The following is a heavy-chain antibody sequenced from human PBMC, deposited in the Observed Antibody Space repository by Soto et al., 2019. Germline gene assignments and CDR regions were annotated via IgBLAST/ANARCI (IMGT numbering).Heavy chain of an antibody. J-gene: IGHJ6*02. CDR2: TYYRSKWSK. CDR3: ARGTAAYGMDV. D-gene: IGHD6-13*01. CDR1: GDSVSSNSGA. V-gene: IGHV6-1*01. Sequence: PSQTLSLTCAISGDSVSSNSGAWNWIRQSPSRGLEWLGRTYYRSKWSKDYAASVQSRITINPDTSRNQFSLQLTSVTPEDTALYYCARGTAAYGMDVWGQGTTVTVSS.